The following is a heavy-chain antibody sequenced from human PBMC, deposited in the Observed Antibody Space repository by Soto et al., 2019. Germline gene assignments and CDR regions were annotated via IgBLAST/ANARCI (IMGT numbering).Heavy chain of an antibody. V-gene: IGHV1-69*01. CDR2: IIPIFGTA. CDR1: GGTFSSYA. CDR3: ARDHNPTYYYGSGSQPNYYCMDV. Sequence: QVQLVQSGAEVKKPGSSVKVSCKASGGTFSSYAISWVRQAPGQGLEWMGGIIPIFGTANYAQKFQGRVTITGDESTSTAYMELSSLRSEDTAMYYCARDHNPTYYYGSGSQPNYYCMDVWGQGTTVTVSS. D-gene: IGHD3-10*01. J-gene: IGHJ6*02.